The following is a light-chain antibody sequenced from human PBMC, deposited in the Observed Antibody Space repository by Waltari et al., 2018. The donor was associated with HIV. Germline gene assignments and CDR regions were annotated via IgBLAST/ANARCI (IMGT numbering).Light chain of an antibody. CDR2: AAS. J-gene: IGKJ4*01. V-gene: IGKV1-9*01. CDR1: QHISTY. CDR3: QQLNYYPFA. Sequence: DIQLTQSPSFLSASVGDRVTITCRASQHISTYLAWYQRKPGKAPTLLIYAASTLQRGVPSRFSGTGSGTEFTLTISSLQAQDFATYYCQQLNYYPFAFGGGTQVEI.